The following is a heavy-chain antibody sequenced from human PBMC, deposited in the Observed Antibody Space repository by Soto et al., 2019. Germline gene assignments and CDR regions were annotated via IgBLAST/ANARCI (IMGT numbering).Heavy chain of an antibody. J-gene: IGHJ5*02. D-gene: IGHD2-2*01. CDR3: ARDTSAMADWFDP. CDR2: IYYSGST. CDR1: GGSISSGGYY. V-gene: IGHV4-31*03. Sequence: SETLSLTCTVSGGSISSGGYYWSWIRQHPGKGLEWIGYIYYSGSTYYNPSLKSRVTISVDTSKNQFSLKLSSVTAADTAVYYCARDTSAMADWFDPWGQGTLVTVAS.